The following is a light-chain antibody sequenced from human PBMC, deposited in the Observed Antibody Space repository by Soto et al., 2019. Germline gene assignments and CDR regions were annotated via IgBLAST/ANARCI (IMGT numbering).Light chain of an antibody. J-gene: IGKJ4*01. V-gene: IGKV1-27*01. CDR1: QGISNY. CDR2: AAS. Sequence: SNMPPSPTSLSASVGDRVTITWRASQGISNYLAWYQQKPGTVPKLLISAASTLQTGVPSRFSGGGSGTDFTLTISSLQPEDVATYYCQKYNSAVDTFGGGTKVDIK. CDR3: QKYNSAVDT.